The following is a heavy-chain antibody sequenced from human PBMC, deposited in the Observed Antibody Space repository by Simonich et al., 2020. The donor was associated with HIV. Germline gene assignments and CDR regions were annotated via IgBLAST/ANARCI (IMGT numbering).Heavy chain of an antibody. D-gene: IGHD2-15*01. Sequence: QVQLVQSGAEVKKPGSSVKVSCKASGGTFSSYTISWVRQAPGKGLVWMWGIIPMFGTGNYEQKVQGRVTITADESTNTAYLELSSLSSEDTAVYYCARSYCSGVSCYSSNWFDPWGQGTLVTVSS. V-gene: IGHV1-69*13. CDR1: GGTFSSYT. J-gene: IGHJ5*02. CDR3: ARSYCSGVSCYSSNWFDP. CDR2: IIPMFGTG.